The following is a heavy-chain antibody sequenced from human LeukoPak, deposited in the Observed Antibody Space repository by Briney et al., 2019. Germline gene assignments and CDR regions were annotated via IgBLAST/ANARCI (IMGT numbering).Heavy chain of an antibody. V-gene: IGHV3-23*01. CDR2: ISGSGGST. CDR3: AKDSRIGYYDILNGYYPSYFDY. CDR1: GFTFSSYA. Sequence: PGGSLRLSCAASGFTFSSYAMSWVRQAPGKGLEWGSAISGSGGSTYYADSVKGRFTISRDNTKNTLYLRMDSLRAEDTAVYYGAKDSRIGYYDILNGYYPSYFDYWGQGTLVTVSS. J-gene: IGHJ4*02. D-gene: IGHD3-9*01.